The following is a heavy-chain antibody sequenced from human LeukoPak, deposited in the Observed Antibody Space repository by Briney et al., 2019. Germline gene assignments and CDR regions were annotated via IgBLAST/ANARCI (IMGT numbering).Heavy chain of an antibody. J-gene: IGHJ6*02. CDR2: IIPIFGTA. V-gene: IGHV1-69*13. Sequence: ASVKVSCKASGGTFSSYAISWVRQAPGQGLEWMGGIIPIFGTANYAQKFQGRVTITADESTSTAYMELSSLRSEDTAVYYCARILGYCSGGSCYRDHYYYYGMDVWGQGTTVTVSS. CDR3: ARILGYCSGGSCYRDHYYYYGMDV. CDR1: GGTFSSYA. D-gene: IGHD2-15*01.